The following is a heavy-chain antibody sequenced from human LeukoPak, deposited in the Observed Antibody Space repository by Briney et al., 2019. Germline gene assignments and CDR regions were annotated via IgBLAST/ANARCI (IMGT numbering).Heavy chain of an antibody. Sequence: SVKVSCKASGGTFSSYAISWVRQAPGQGLEWMGGIIPIFGTANYAQKCQGRVTITTDESTSTAYMELSSLRSEDTAVYYCARELGYCSSTSCYDGQGAFDIWGQGTMVTVSS. CDR3: ARELGYCSSTSCYDGQGAFDI. CDR1: GGTFSSYA. CDR2: IIPIFGTA. D-gene: IGHD2-2*01. J-gene: IGHJ3*02. V-gene: IGHV1-69*05.